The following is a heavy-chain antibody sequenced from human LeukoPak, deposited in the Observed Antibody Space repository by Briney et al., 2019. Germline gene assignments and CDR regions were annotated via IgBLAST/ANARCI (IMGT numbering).Heavy chain of an antibody. Sequence: SETLSLTCAVYGGSFSGYYWSWIRQPPGKGLEWIGEINHSGSTNYNPSLKSRVTISVDPSKNQFSLKLSSVTAADTAVYYCARIVGDIVVVPAATDLNWFDPWGQGTLVTVSS. CDR2: INHSGST. CDR1: GGSFSGYY. D-gene: IGHD2-2*01. V-gene: IGHV4-34*01. CDR3: ARIVGDIVVVPAATDLNWFDP. J-gene: IGHJ5*02.